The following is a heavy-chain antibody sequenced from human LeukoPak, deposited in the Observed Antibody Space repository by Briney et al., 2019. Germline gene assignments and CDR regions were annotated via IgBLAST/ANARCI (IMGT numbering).Heavy chain of an antibody. CDR3: ARLKDYDSSGQIWGYYFDY. D-gene: IGHD3-22*01. J-gene: IGHJ4*02. CDR2: IYYSGST. CDR1: RGSIINNNYY. Sequence: SETLSLTCTDPRGSIINNNYYSGWIRQPPRKGMEWIGSIYYSGSTYYNPSLKSRVTISVDTSKNHFSLELSSVTAADTAFYYCARLKDYDSSGQIWGYYFDYWGQGTLVTVSS. V-gene: IGHV4-39*02.